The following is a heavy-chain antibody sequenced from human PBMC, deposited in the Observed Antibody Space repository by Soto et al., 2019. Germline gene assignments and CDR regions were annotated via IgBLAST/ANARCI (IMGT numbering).Heavy chain of an antibody. V-gene: IGHV3-30*18. CDR3: AKGLSVIQEWIIDGH. D-gene: IGHD5-18*01. CDR2: MSYDGNKK. CDR1: GFTLSSYG. Sequence: QVQLVESGGGVVQPGRSLRLSCAVSGFTLSSYGIHWVRQAPGKGLEWVAFMSYDGNKKYYADSVKGRFTISRDNSKNTLYLQMDSLRADDTAMYYCAKGLSVIQEWIIDGHWGQGTQVTVPS. J-gene: IGHJ4*02.